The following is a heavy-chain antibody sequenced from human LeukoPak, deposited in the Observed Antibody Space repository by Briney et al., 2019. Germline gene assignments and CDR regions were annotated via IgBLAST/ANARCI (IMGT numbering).Heavy chain of an antibody. CDR2: IYYSGST. CDR1: GGSISSYY. J-gene: IGHJ4*02. D-gene: IGHD1-26*01. CDR3: ARDFGGSYFDY. Sequence: SAETLSLTCTVSGGSISSYYWSWIRQPPGKGLEWIGYIYYSGSTNYNPSLKSRVTISVDTSKNQFSLKLSSVTAADTAVYYCARDFGGSYFDYWGQGTLVTVSP. V-gene: IGHV4-59*01.